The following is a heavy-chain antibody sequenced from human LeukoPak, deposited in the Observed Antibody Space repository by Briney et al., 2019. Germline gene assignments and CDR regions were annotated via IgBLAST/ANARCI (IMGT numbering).Heavy chain of an antibody. J-gene: IGHJ6*04. V-gene: IGHV3-9*01. Sequence: GGSLRLSCAASGFTLDDYAMHWVRQAPGKGLEWVSGISWNSGTIGYADSVKGRFTISRGNAKNSLYLQMNSLRAEDTAVYYCAELGITMIGGVWGKGTTVTISS. CDR2: ISWNSGTI. CDR3: AELGITMIGGV. CDR1: GFTLDDYA. D-gene: IGHD3-10*02.